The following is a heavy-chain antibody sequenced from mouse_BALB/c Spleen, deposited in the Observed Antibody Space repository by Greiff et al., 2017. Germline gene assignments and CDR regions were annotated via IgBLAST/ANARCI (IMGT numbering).Heavy chain of an antibody. Sequence: QVQLKESGAELVRPGSSVKISCKASGYAFSSYWMNWVKQKPGQGLEWIGWIYPGSGNTKYNEKFKGKATLTVDTSSSTAYMQLSSLTSEDTAVYFCARSDYDYEGFDYWGQGTTLTVSS. CDR2: IYPGSGNT. D-gene: IGHD2-4*01. J-gene: IGHJ2*01. CDR1: GYAFSSYW. CDR3: ARSDYDYEGFDY. V-gene: IGHV1-84*02.